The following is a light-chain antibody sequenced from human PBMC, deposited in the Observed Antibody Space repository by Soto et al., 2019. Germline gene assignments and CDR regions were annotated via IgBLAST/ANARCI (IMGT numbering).Light chain of an antibody. CDR3: QQYYSTLWT. CDR2: WAS. J-gene: IGKJ1*01. CDR1: QSVLYSSNNKNY. Sequence: GSLGERATINCKSSQSVLYSSNNKNYLAWYQQKPGQPPKLLIYWASTRESGVPDRFSGSGSGTDFTLTISSLQAEDVAVYYCQQYYSTLWTFGQGTKVEIK. V-gene: IGKV4-1*01.